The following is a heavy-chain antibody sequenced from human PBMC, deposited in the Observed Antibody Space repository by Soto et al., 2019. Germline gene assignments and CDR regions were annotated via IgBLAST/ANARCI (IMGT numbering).Heavy chain of an antibody. Sequence: QVQLVQSGAEVKKPGSSVKVSCKASGGTFSSYAISWVRQAPGQGLEWMGGIIPIFGTADYAQKFQARVTITADESARKGNMELSSLGSEDTAVYYCASDSGSSGYYYRGLDYWGQGTLVTVSS. D-gene: IGHD3-22*01. CDR3: ASDSGSSGYYYRGLDY. CDR1: GGTFSSYA. J-gene: IGHJ4*02. CDR2: IIPIFGTA. V-gene: IGHV1-69*12.